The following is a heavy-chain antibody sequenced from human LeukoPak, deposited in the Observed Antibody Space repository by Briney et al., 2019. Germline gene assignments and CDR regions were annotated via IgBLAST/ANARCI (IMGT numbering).Heavy chain of an antibody. CDR1: GGSISSGGYS. J-gene: IGHJ4*02. CDR2: IYHSGST. V-gene: IGHV4-30-2*01. CDR3: ARASVDHLYFDH. Sequence: PSETLSLTCAVSGGSISSGGYSWSWIRQPPGKGLEWIGYIYHSGSTYYNPSLKSRVTISVDRSKNQFSLKLSSVTAADTAVYYCARASVDHLYFDHWGQGTLVTVSS.